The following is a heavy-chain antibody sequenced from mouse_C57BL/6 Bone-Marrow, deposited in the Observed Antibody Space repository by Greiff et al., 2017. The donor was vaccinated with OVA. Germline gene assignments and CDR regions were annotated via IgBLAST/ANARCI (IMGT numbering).Heavy chain of an antibody. V-gene: IGHV1-64*01. CDR1: GYTFTSYW. CDR2: IHPNSGST. J-gene: IGHJ3*01. CDR3: ARGDDGYSGFAY. Sequence: VQLKQPGAELVKPGASVKLSCKASGYTFTSYWMHWVKQRPGQGLEWIGMIHPNSGSTNYNEKFKSKATLTVDKSSSTAYMQLSSLTSEDSAVYYCARGDDGYSGFAYWGQGTLVTVSA. D-gene: IGHD2-3*01.